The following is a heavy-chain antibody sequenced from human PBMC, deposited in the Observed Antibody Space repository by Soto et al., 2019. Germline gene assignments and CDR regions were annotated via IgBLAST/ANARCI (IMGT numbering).Heavy chain of an antibody. Sequence: QVQLVESGGGLVKPGGSLRLSCAASGFTFSDYYMSWIRQAPGKGLEWVSYISSSGSTIYYADSVKGRFTISRDNAKNSLYKQMNSLRAEDTAVYYCARDTIWGSYRPWAFDIWGQGTMVTVSS. CDR1: GFTFSDYY. J-gene: IGHJ3*02. V-gene: IGHV3-11*01. D-gene: IGHD3-16*02. CDR3: ARDTIWGSYRPWAFDI. CDR2: ISSSGSTI.